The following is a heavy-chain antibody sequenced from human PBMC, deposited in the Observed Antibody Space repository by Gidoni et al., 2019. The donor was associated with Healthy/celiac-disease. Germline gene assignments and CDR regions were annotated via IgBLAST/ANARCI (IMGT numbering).Heavy chain of an antibody. V-gene: IGHV4-39*01. Sequence: QLQLQESGPGLVKPSETLSLTCTVSGGSISSSSYYWGWIRQPPGKGLEWIGSIYYSGSTYYNPSLKSRVTISVDTSKNQFSLKLSSVTAADTAVYYCARHSLDILTGRGYYYYMDVWGKGTTVTVSS. CDR1: GGSISSSSYY. CDR2: IYYSGST. D-gene: IGHD3-9*01. J-gene: IGHJ6*03. CDR3: ARHSLDILTGRGYYYYMDV.